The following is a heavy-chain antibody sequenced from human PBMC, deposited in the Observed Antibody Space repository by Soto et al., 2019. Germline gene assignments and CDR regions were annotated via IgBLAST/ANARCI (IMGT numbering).Heavy chain of an antibody. CDR1: GASISSPSYY. Sequence: SETLSLTCTVSGASISSPSYYWGWIRLSPGKGLEWLGSIYYSGTTHYNPSLKSRVSLSVDTSKMQFSLNLASVTAADTAVYYGVRKPKSPMAGADWGQGAQVTVSS. J-gene: IGHJ4*02. D-gene: IGHD6-19*01. V-gene: IGHV4-39*01. CDR2: IYYSGTT. CDR3: VRKPKSPMAGAD.